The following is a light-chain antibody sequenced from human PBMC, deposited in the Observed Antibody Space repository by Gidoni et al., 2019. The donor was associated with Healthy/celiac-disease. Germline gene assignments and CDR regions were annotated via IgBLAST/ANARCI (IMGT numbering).Light chain of an antibody. CDR2: GAS. Sequence: IALPPSPGPLSLSPVERATLSCRASQSVSSSYLAWYQQKPGQAPRLLIYGASSRATGIPDRFSGSGSGTDFTLTISRLEPEDFAVYYCQQCGSSPWTFGQGTKVEIK. J-gene: IGKJ1*01. V-gene: IGKV3-20*01. CDR3: QQCGSSPWT. CDR1: QSVSSSY.